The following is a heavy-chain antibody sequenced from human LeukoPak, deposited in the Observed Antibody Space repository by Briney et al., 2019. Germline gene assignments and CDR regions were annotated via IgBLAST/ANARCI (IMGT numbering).Heavy chain of an antibody. D-gene: IGHD2-2*01. V-gene: IGHV1-69*13. J-gene: IGHJ1*01. CDR1: GGTFSSYA. CDR3: ARSTSLVVPAAAY. Sequence: SVKVSCKASGGTFSSYAISWVRQAPGHGLEWMGGIIPIFGAANYAQKFQGRVTITADESTSTAYMELSSLRSEDTAVYYCARSTSLVVPAAAYWGQGTLVTVSS. CDR2: IIPIFGAA.